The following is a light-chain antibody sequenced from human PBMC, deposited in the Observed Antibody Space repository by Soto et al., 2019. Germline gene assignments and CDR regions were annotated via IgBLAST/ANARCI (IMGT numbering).Light chain of an antibody. CDR1: QDISNY. CDR2: DAS. CDR3: QQYDNLPLT. J-gene: IGKJ4*01. Sequence: DIHRTQSPSSLSASVGDRVTITCQASQDISNYLNWYQQKPGKAPKLLIYDASNLETGVPSRFSGSGSGTDFTFTISSLQPEDIATYYCQQYDNLPLTVGGGTKVDIK. V-gene: IGKV1-33*01.